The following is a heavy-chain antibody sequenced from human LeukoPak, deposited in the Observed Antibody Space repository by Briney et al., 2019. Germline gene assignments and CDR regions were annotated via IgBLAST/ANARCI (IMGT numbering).Heavy chain of an antibody. CDR3: ARYSVWGNYFDY. D-gene: IGHD5/OR15-5a*01. Sequence: SETLSLTCAVYGGSFSGYYWSWIRQPPGKGLEWIGEINHSGSNNYNPSLKSRVTISVDTSKNQFSLKLSSVTAADTAVYYCARYSVWGNYFDYWGQGTLVTVSS. CDR2: INHSGSN. J-gene: IGHJ4*02. V-gene: IGHV4-34*01. CDR1: GGSFSGYY.